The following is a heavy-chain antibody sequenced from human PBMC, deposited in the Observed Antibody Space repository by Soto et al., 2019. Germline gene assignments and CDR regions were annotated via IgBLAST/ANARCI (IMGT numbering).Heavy chain of an antibody. J-gene: IGHJ6*02. D-gene: IGHD3-10*01. CDR1: GFTFTSAA. Sequence: SVKVSCKASGFTFTSAAVQWVRQARGQRLEWIGWIVVGSGNTNYAQKFQERVTITRDMSTSTAYMELSSLRSEDTAVYYCAAVLKASVRGVTFGMDVWGQGTTVTVSS. V-gene: IGHV1-58*01. CDR2: IVVGSGNT. CDR3: AAVLKASVRGVTFGMDV.